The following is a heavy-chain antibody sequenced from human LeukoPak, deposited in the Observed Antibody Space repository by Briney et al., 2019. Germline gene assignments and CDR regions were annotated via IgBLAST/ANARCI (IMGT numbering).Heavy chain of an antibody. CDR3: AKEYGYDYNYFYSMDV. J-gene: IGHJ6*03. Sequence: PGGSLRLSCAASGFDFSTQWMSWVRQAPGKGLEWVAIVNQGATQKYYVDSVKGRFTISRDNSKNTVYLQMNSLRAEDTAVYFCAKEYGYDYNYFYSMDVWGTGTTVTISS. CDR1: GFDFSTQW. V-gene: IGHV3-7*01. D-gene: IGHD1-1*01. CDR2: VNQGATQK.